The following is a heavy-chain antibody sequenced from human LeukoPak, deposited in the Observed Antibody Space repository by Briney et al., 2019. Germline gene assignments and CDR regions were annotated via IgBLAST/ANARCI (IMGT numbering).Heavy chain of an antibody. V-gene: IGHV1-24*01. CDR1: GNTLTEFS. J-gene: IGHJ4*02. D-gene: IGHD3/OR15-3a*01. CDR2: FDPEDGKT. Sequence: GASVKVSSKLSGNTLTEFSMHWVRQAPGKGLEWMGGFDPEDGKTIYAQKFQGRVTMTEDTSTDTAYMELSSLRSEDTAVYYCATAGDAIDSVMIWDFWGQGTLVTVSS. CDR3: ATAGDAIDSVMIWDF.